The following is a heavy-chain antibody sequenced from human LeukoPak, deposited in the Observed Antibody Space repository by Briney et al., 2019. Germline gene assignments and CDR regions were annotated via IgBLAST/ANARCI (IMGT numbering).Heavy chain of an antibody. J-gene: IGHJ4*02. CDR1: GFTFSSYG. CDR2: ISYDGSNK. Sequence: PGGSLRLSCAASGFTFSSYGMHWVRQAPGKGLEWVAVISYDGSNKYYADSAKGRFTISRDNSKNTLYLQMNSLRAEDTAVYYCAKDQILEGFDYWGQGTLVTVSS. CDR3: AKDQILEGFDY. V-gene: IGHV3-30*18.